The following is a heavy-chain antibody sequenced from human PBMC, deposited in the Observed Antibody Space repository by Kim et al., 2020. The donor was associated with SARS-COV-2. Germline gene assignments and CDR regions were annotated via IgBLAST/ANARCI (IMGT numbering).Heavy chain of an antibody. CDR3: AKVEGMVRVVNGGCDS. D-gene: IGHD3-10*01. J-gene: IGHJ3*01. CDR1: GFSFRSYG. CDR2: IWYDGTDT. Sequence: GGSLRLSCAASGFSFRSYGMNWVRQAPGKGLEWVALIWYDGTDTYYSDSVKGRFTISRDNSNNMLYLPMNSLRANDTAVHRCAKVEGMVRVVNGGCDSWGQATMVTISS. V-gene: IGHV3-33*06.